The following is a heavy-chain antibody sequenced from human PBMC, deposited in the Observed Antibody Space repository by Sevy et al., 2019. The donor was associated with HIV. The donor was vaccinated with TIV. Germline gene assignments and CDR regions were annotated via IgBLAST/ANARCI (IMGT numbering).Heavy chain of an antibody. CDR1: AINIRDYW. V-gene: IGHV3-7*02. D-gene: IGHD2-2*01. CDR3: VRAILLAASH. J-gene: IGHJ4*02. Sequence: GGSLRLSCEASAINIRDYWMNWVRQAPGKGLEWVANINPAGSKIYYADSVKGRFTISRDYAKNSVFLQMTSLRAEDTAVYYCVRAILLAASHWGQGMLVTVSS. CDR2: INPAGSKI.